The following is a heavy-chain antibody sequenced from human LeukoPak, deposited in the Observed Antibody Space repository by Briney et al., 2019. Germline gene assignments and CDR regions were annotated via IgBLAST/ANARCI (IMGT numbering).Heavy chain of an antibody. V-gene: IGHV4-4*02. CDR3: ARAAAADVTNEGFDY. D-gene: IGHD1-1*01. CDR2: IYHSGST. CDR1: GGSISSSNW. J-gene: IGHJ4*02. Sequence: SGTLSLTCAVSGGSISSSNWRSWVRQPPGKGLGWIGEIYHSGSTNYNPSLRSRVTISVDQSKNQFSLKLSSVTAADTAVYYCARAAAADVTNEGFDYWGRGTLVTVSS.